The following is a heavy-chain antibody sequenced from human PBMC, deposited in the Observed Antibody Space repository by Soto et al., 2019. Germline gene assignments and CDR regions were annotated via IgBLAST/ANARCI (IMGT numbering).Heavy chain of an antibody. CDR3: ARELRFGEDYYGMDV. J-gene: IGHJ6*02. CDR1: GGSISSGGYY. CDR2: IYYSGST. Sequence: SETLSLTCTVSGGSISSGGYYWSWIRQHPGKGLEWIGYIYYSGSTYYNQYLKSRVTISVDTSKNKFSLKLSSVTAADTAVYYCARELRFGEDYYGMDVWGQGTTVT. V-gene: IGHV4-31*03. D-gene: IGHD3-10*01.